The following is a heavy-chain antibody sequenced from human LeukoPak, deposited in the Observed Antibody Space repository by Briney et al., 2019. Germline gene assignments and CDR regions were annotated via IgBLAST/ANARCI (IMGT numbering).Heavy chain of an antibody. V-gene: IGHV1-2*02. D-gene: IGHD2-15*01. J-gene: IGHJ5*02. CDR1: GYTFTGYN. CDR3: ARSARLYCSGGSCWLDP. CDR2: INPNSGGT. Sequence: GASVKVSCKASGYTFTGYNMHWVRQAPGQGLEWMGWINPNSGGTNYAQKFQGRVTMTRDTSISTAYMELSRLRSDDTAVYYCARSARLYCSGGSCWLDPWGQGTLVTVSS.